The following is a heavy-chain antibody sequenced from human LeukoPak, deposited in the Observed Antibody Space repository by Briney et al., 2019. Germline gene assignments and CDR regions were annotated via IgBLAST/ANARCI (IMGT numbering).Heavy chain of an antibody. CDR3: ASPSPGGPAAGLFDY. J-gene: IGHJ4*02. CDR2: LYSGGTT. D-gene: IGHD6-13*01. Sequence: GGSLRLSCAVSGFTVRSNFLNWVRQAPGKGLGWVSVLYSGGTTFYADSVKGRFTISRDNSKNTLYLQMNSLRADDTAVYYCASPSPGGPAAGLFDYWGQGTLVTVSS. V-gene: IGHV3-53*05. CDR1: GFTVRSNF.